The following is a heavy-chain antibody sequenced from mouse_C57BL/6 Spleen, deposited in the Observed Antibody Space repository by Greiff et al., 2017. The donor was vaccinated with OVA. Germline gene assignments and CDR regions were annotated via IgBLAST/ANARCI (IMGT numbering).Heavy chain of an antibody. J-gene: IGHJ1*03. CDR1: GFTFSSYA. V-gene: IGHV5-4*01. Sequence: EVKLVESGGGLVKPGGSLKLSCAASGFTFSSYAMSWVRQTPEKRLEWVATISDGGSYTYYPDNVKGRFTISRDNAKNNLYLQMSHLKSEDTAMYYCARDCGYDAWYFDVWGTGTTVTVSS. CDR2: ISDGGSYT. D-gene: IGHD2-2*01. CDR3: ARDCGYDAWYFDV.